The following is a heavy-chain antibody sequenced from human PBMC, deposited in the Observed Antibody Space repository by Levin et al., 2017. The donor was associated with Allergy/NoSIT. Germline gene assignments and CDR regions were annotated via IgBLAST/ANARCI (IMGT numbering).Heavy chain of an antibody. J-gene: IGHJ4*02. CDR3: ARRLNGDYVYY. D-gene: IGHD4-17*01. CDR1: GGSISSSSYY. Sequence: SQTLSLTCTVSGGSISSSSYYWGWIRQPPGKGLEWIGSIYYSGSTYYNPSLKSRVTISVDTSKNQFSLKLSSVTAADTAVYYCARRLNGDYVYYWGQGTLVTVSS. CDR2: IYYSGST. V-gene: IGHV4-39*01.